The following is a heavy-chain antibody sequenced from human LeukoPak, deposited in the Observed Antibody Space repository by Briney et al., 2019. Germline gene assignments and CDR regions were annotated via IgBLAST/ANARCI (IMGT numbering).Heavy chain of an antibody. V-gene: IGHV1-2*02. Sequence: ASVKVSCKASGYTFTDYYINWVRQAPGQGLEWIGWINPNSGDTNYAQKFQDRVTMTRDTSISTAYIELNLLRSDDTAVFYCARGDYYGSPKVVAAWGQGTLVTVSS. CDR1: GYTFTDYY. D-gene: IGHD3-10*01. J-gene: IGHJ5*02. CDR2: INPNSGDT. CDR3: ARGDYYGSPKVVAA.